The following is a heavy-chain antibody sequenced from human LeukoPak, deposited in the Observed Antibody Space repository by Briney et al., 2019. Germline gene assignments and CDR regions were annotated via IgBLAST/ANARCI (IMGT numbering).Heavy chain of an antibody. CDR2: ISGDGGSI. J-gene: IGHJ4*02. CDR1: GFTFDDYA. V-gene: IGHV3-43*02. D-gene: IGHD6-13*01. Sequence: GGSLRLSCAASGFTFDDYAIYWVRQGPGKGLGWVSLISGDGGSIYYADSVKGRFTISRDNSKNSLYLQVNSLRTEDTALYYCAKEDYSSSWYALDYWGQGTLVTVSS. CDR3: AKEDYSSSWYALDY.